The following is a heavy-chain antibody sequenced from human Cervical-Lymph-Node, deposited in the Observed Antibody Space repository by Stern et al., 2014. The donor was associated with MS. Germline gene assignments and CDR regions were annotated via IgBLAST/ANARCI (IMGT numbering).Heavy chain of an antibody. J-gene: IGHJ4*02. Sequence: VQLEESGGGVVQPGRSLRLTCAASGFTFSRYGMHWVRQAPGKGLEWVALISHDGSNKYYADSVRGRFTISRDKSKNTLYLQMNSLRAEDTAVYYCAKDVSDSSAWYYFDYWGQGNLVTVSS. D-gene: IGHD6-19*01. CDR1: GFTFSRYG. CDR2: ISHDGSNK. V-gene: IGHV3-30*18. CDR3: AKDVSDSSAWYYFDY.